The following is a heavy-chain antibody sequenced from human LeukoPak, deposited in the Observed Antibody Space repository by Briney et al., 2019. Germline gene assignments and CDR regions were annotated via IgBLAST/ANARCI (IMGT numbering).Heavy chain of an antibody. CDR3: ARDYRKRHYYDSSGPFDY. CDR1: GYTFTSYY. Sequence: GASVKASCKASGYTFTSYYMHWVRQAPGQGLEWMGIINPSGGSTSYAQKFQGRVTMTRDTSTSTVYMELSSLRSEDTAVYYCARDYRKRHYYDSSGPFDYWGQGTLVTVSS. V-gene: IGHV1-46*01. J-gene: IGHJ4*02. CDR2: INPSGGST. D-gene: IGHD3-22*01.